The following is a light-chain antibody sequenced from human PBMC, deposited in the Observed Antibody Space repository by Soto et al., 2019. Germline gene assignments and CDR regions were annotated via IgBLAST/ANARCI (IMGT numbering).Light chain of an antibody. CDR1: QDINNF. CDR3: QHYDGYPQT. J-gene: IGKJ5*01. CDR2: AAS. V-gene: IGKV1-16*01. Sequence: DIQMTQSPSSLSASVGDSVTITCRASQDINNFLAWFQQKPGKAPKSLIFAASSLHSGVPSRFSGSGSGTDCTLTISSLQAEDFGTYYCQHYDGYPQTFGQGTRLEIK.